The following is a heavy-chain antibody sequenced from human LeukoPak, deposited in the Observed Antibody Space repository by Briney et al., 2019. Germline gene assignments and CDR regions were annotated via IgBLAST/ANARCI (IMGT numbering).Heavy chain of an antibody. D-gene: IGHD3-22*01. Sequence: GGSLRLSCAASGFTVSSNYMSWVRQAPGKGLEWVSVIYSGGSTYYADSVKGRFTISRDNSKNTLYLQMNSLRVEDTAVYYCARVVMSIYFDYWGQGTLVTVSS. J-gene: IGHJ4*02. CDR3: ARVVMSIYFDY. V-gene: IGHV3-53*01. CDR2: IYSGGST. CDR1: GFTVSSNY.